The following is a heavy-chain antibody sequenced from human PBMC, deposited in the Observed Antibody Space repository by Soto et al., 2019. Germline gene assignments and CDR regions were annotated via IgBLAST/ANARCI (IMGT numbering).Heavy chain of an antibody. V-gene: IGHV1-69*13. CDR1: GGTFSSYA. CDR2: IIPIFGTA. J-gene: IGHJ6*02. D-gene: IGHD3-10*01. CDR3: AREPLLLYYGDYIGGGMDV. Sequence: SVKVSCKASGGTFSSYAIGWVRQAPGQGLEWMGGIIPIFGTANYAQKFQGRVTITADESTSTAYMELSSLRSEDTAVYYCAREPLLLYYGDYIGGGMDVWGQGTTVTVSS.